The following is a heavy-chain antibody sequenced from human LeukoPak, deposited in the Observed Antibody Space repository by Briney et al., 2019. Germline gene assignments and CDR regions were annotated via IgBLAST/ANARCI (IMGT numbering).Heavy chain of an antibody. J-gene: IGHJ3*02. CDR1: GFTFSSYA. Sequence: GGSLRLSCAASGFTFSSYAMSWVRQAPGKGLEWVSGISGSGDSTYYADSVKGRFTISRDNSKNTLYLQMNSLRAEDTAVYYCAKDVGPYYGSGSSIWGQGTMVTVSS. V-gene: IGHV3-23*01. D-gene: IGHD3-10*01. CDR2: ISGSGDST. CDR3: AKDVGPYYGSGSSI.